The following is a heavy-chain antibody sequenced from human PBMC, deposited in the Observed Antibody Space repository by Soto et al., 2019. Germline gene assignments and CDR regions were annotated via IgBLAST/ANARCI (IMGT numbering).Heavy chain of an antibody. V-gene: IGHV4-39*01. D-gene: IGHD6-19*01. Sequence: PSETLSLTCTVSGDSINSYSYYWGWIRQPPGKGLEWIGSIFYIGYTYYNPSLKSRVSMSIDTSKNQFSLRLTSVTATDTAVYYCASVAVSGNCVIDVCGQGTTVIVFS. J-gene: IGHJ6*02. CDR2: IFYIGYT. CDR3: ASVAVSGNCVIDV. CDR1: GDSINSYSYY.